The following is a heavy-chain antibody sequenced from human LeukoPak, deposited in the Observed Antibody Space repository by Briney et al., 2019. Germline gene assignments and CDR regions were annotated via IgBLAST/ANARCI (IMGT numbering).Heavy chain of an antibody. D-gene: IGHD3-22*01. V-gene: IGHV4-31*03. CDR1: GGSISTGGYY. Sequence: SETLSLTCTVSGGSISTGGYYWSWIRQHPEKGLEWIGYIYYSGSTYYNPSLKGRVTISEDTSTNQFSLELSSVTAADTAVYYCVRGRGDYYDSSGGYYFDFWGQGTLVTVSS. CDR3: VRGRGDYYDSSGGYYFDF. CDR2: IYYSGST. J-gene: IGHJ4*02.